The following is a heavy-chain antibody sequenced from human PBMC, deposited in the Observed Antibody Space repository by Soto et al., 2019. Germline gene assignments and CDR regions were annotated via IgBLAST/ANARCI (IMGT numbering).Heavy chain of an antibody. CDR3: ARDFYGGYTYGPGDY. CDR2: IKQDGSEK. Sequence: GGSLRLSCTASGFTFSNYWMSWVRQAPGKGLEWVANIKQDGSEKYYVDSVKGRFTISRDNAKKSLYLQMKSLRAEDTAVYYCARDFYGGYTYGPGDYWGQGALVTVSS. CDR1: GFTFSNYW. D-gene: IGHD5-18*01. J-gene: IGHJ4*02. V-gene: IGHV3-7*01.